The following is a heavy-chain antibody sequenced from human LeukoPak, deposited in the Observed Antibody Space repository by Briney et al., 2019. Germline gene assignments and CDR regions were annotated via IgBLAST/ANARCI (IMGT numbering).Heavy chain of an antibody. D-gene: IGHD3-22*01. CDR3: ARGFTPYYYDSSGKDAFDI. V-gene: IGHV3-30*03. J-gene: IGHJ3*02. CDR2: ISYDGSNK. CDR1: GFTFSSYG. Sequence: GGSLRLSCAASGFTFSSYGMHWVRQAPVKGLEWVAVISYDGSNKYYADSVKGRFTISRDNSKNTLYLQMNSLRAEDTAVYYCARGFTPYYYDSSGKDAFDIWGQGTMVTVSS.